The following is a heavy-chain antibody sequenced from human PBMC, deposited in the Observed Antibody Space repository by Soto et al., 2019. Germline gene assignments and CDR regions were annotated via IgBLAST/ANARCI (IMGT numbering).Heavy chain of an antibody. J-gene: IGHJ4*02. V-gene: IGHV3-11*01. CDR1: GFTFSDYY. D-gene: IGHD3-22*01. CDR3: ARVDYYDSSGYLFDY. Sequence: GGSLRLSCAASGFTFSDYYMSWIRQAPGKGLEWVSYISDSGSTKYYADSVKGRFTISRDNAKKSVYLQMNSLRAEDTAMYYCARVDYYDSSGYLFDYWGQGTLVTVSS. CDR2: ISDSGSTK.